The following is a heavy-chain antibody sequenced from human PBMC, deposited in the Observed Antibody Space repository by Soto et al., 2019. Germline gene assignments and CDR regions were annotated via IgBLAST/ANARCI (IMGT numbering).Heavy chain of an antibody. CDR3: AREVVVVVAATLSPNWFDP. J-gene: IGHJ5*02. CDR1: GFTFSSYS. V-gene: IGHV3-21*01. CDR2: ISSSSSYI. D-gene: IGHD2-15*01. Sequence: VGSLRLSCAASGFTFSSYSMNWVRQAPGKGLEWVSSISSSSSYIYYADSVKGRFTISRDNAKNSLYLQMNSLRAEDTAVYYCAREVVVVVAATLSPNWFDPWGQGTLVTVSS.